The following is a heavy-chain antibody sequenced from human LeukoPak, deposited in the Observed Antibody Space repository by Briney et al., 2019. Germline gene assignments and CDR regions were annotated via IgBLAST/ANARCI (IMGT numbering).Heavy chain of an antibody. J-gene: IGHJ4*02. CDR2: IYYSGTT. CDR1: GGSISSGDYY. D-gene: IGHD3-16*01. CDR3: ATLRDRAFDS. Sequence: SQTLSLTCTVSGGSISSGDYYWSWIRQPPGKGLEWIGYIYYSGTTYYNPSLKSRVTISIDTSKNQFSLKLSSVTAADTAVYYCATLRDRAFDSWGQGTLVTVSS. V-gene: IGHV4-30-4*01.